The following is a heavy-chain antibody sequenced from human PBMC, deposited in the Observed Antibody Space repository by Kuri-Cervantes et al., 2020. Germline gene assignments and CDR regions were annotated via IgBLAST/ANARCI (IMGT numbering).Heavy chain of an antibody. CDR3: TRVIASGTYGLMDV. CDR2: IGTDGTSS. J-gene: IGHJ6*02. V-gene: IGHV3-74*01. Sequence: GGSLRLSCAASGFTLSSYWMHWVRQAPGKGLVWVSRIGTDGTSSSYADSVKGRFTISRDNAKNTLYLQMNSLRVEDTAVYYCTRVIASGTYGLMDVWGQGTTVTVSS. CDR1: GFTLSSYW. D-gene: IGHD3-10*01.